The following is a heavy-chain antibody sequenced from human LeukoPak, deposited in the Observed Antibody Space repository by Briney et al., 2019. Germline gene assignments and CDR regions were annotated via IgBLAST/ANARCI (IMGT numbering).Heavy chain of an antibody. V-gene: IGHV1-69*13. D-gene: IGHD3-10*01. J-gene: IGHJ6*02. CDR1: GGTFSSYA. CDR2: IIPIFGTA. CDR3: ARGRAYLAMVRGVIGGYYYYGMDV. Sequence: SVKVSCKASGGTFSSYAISWVRQAPGQGLEWMGGIIPIFGTANYAQKFQGRVTITADGSTSTAYMELSSLRSEDTAVYYCARGRAYLAMVRGVIGGYYYYGMDVWGQGTTVTVSS.